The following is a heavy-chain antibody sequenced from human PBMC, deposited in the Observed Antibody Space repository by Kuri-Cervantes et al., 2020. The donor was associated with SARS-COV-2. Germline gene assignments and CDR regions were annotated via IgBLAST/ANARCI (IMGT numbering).Heavy chain of an antibody. V-gene: IGHV3-23*01. Sequence: GGSLRLSCTASGFTFGDYAMSWVRQAPGKGLEWVSAISGSGGSTYYVYSVKGRFTISRDNSKNTLYLQMNSLRAEDTAVYYCAASALNYGDSYYFDYWGQGTLVTVSS. J-gene: IGHJ4*02. D-gene: IGHD4-17*01. CDR2: ISGSGGST. CDR3: AASALNYGDSYYFDY. CDR1: GFTFGDYA.